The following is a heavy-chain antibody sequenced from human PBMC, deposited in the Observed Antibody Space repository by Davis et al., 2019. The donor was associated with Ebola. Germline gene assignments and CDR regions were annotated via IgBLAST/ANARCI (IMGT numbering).Heavy chain of an antibody. CDR1: GFTFSKAW. J-gene: IGHJ4*02. CDR3: AKDVSPVTTLYTLDY. V-gene: IGHV3-23*01. D-gene: IGHD4-17*01. Sequence: PGGSLRLSCAASGFTFSKAWMNWVRQAPGKGLEWVSAISGSGGSTYYADSVKGRFTISRDNSKNTLYLQMNSLRAEDTAVYYCAKDVSPVTTLYTLDYWGQGTLVTVSS. CDR2: ISGSGGST.